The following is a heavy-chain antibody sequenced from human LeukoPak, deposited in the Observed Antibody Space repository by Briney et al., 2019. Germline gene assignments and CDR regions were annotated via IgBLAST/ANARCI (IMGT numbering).Heavy chain of an antibody. CDR1: GFSLSTSGVG. CDR2: IYWDDDK. D-gene: IGHD3-10*01. Sequence: ESGPTLVKPTQTLTLTCTFSGFSLSTSGVGVGWIRQPPGKALEWLALIYWDDDKRYSPSLKSRLTITKDTSKNQVVLTMTNMDPVDTATYYCAHSRYYYGSGIAPAEYFQHWGQGTLVTVSS. V-gene: IGHV2-5*02. CDR3: AHSRYYYGSGIAPAEYFQH. J-gene: IGHJ1*01.